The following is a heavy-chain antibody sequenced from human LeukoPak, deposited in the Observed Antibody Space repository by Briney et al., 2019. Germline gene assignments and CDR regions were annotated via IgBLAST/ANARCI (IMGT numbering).Heavy chain of an antibody. D-gene: IGHD5-12*01. CDR2: ISSDRSST. Sequence: PGGSLRLSCAATGFTFSNYWMHWVRQVPGTGLVWVSRISSDRSSTRYADSVKGRFTISRDNAKNTLYLQMNSLRAEDTAVYYCARTAYSDYSLGFWGQGTLVTVSS. V-gene: IGHV3-74*01. J-gene: IGHJ4*02. CDR3: ARTAYSDYSLGF. CDR1: GFTFSNYW.